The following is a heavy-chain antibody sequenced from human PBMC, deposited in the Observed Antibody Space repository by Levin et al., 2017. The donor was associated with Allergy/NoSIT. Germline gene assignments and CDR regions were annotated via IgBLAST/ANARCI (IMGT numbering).Heavy chain of an antibody. CDR3: ARSSASRFDP. J-gene: IGHJ5*02. Sequence: SETPSLTCTVSRGSISNNFWSWMRQPPGKRLEWVAWIHSSGTTKYNPSLESRVTISVDTSKNQFSLTLTSVTAADTAIYYCARSSASRFDPWGQGTLVTVSS. CDR1: RGSISNNF. V-gene: IGHV4-59*01. CDR2: IHSSGTT.